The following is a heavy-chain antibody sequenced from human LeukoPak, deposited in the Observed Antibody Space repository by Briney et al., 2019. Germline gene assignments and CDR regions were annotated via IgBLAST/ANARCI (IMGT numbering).Heavy chain of an antibody. Sequence: SETLSLTCTVSGGSISSSSYYWGWIRQPPGKGLEWIGSIYYSGSTYYNPSLKSRVTISVDTSKNQFSLKLSSVTAADTAVYYCARGGYYGSGSYYGLDAFDIWGQGTMVTVSS. CDR3: ARGGYYGSGSYYGLDAFDI. V-gene: IGHV4-39*07. CDR1: GGSISSSSYY. D-gene: IGHD3-10*01. J-gene: IGHJ3*02. CDR2: IYYSGST.